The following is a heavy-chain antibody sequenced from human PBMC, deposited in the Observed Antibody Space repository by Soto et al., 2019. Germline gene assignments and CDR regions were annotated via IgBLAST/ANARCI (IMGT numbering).Heavy chain of an antibody. CDR2: SSGDNGNT. D-gene: IGHD5-18*01. J-gene: IGHJ3*02. CDR3: ARDGYSDN. Sequence: QVQLVQSGPEVKKPGASVKVSCKASGYSFTTYGIAWVRQAPGQGLEWMGWSSGDNGNTNYAQKLPGRVTMTTYISASTAYLELRSLGSDDTAVYYCARDGYSDNWGQGTMVIDS. V-gene: IGHV1-18*01. CDR1: GYSFTTYG.